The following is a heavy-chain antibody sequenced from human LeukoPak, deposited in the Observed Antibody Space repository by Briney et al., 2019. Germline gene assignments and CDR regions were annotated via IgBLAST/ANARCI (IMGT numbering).Heavy chain of an antibody. CDR2: IIPIFGAA. Sequence: SVKVSCKASGGTFSSYAISWVRQAPGQGLEWMGGIIPIFGAANYAQKFQGRVTITADESTSTAYMELSSLRSEDTAVYYCATRIRYSNYVGGWFDRWGQGTLVTVSS. CDR1: GGTFSSYA. D-gene: IGHD4-11*01. J-gene: IGHJ5*02. CDR3: ATRIRYSNYVGGWFDR. V-gene: IGHV1-69*13.